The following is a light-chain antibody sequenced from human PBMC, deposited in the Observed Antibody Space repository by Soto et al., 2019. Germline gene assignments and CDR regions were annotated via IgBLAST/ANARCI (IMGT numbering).Light chain of an antibody. Sequence: DIPMTQSPSSLSASLGDRVTITCRASQGIGVYLAWFQQKPGKVPKLLIYAASALQSGVPSRFSGSGSGTDFTLTISSLQPSDIATYYCQKYNIAPLTFGGGTKVDIK. V-gene: IGKV1-27*01. CDR2: AAS. CDR3: QKYNIAPLT. CDR1: QGIGVY. J-gene: IGKJ4*01.